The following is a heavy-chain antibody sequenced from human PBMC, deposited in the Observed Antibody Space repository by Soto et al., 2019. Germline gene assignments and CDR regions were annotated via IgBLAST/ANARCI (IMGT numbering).Heavy chain of an antibody. CDR2: IHYSGYT. CDR3: AREDSSFEY. V-gene: IGHV4-59*01. CDR1: DGAISTYY. D-gene: IGHD2-2*01. J-gene: IGHJ4*02. Sequence: QVQLQESGPGLVKPSETLSLTGTVSDGAISTYYWHWIRQPPGKGLEWIGYIHYSGYTSYNPSLKSRVTISVDTSKNQFSVRLHSVTAADTAVYYCAREDSSFEYWGQGALVTVSS.